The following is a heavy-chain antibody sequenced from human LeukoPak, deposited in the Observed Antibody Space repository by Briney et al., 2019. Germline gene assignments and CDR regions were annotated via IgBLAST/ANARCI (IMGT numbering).Heavy chain of an antibody. V-gene: IGHV1-24*01. CDR2: FDPEDGET. D-gene: IGHD5-18*01. Sequence: ASVKVSRKVSGYTLTELSMHWVRQAPGKGLEWMGGFDPEDGETIYAQKFQGRVTMTEDTSTDTAYMELSSLRSEDTAVYYCATPREDTAMVYFDYWGQGTLVTVSS. CDR3: ATPREDTAMVYFDY. CDR1: GYTLTELS. J-gene: IGHJ4*02.